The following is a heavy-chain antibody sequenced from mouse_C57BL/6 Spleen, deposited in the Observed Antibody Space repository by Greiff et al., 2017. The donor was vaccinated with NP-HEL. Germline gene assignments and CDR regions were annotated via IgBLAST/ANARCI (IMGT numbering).Heavy chain of an antibody. CDR2: IYPGDGDT. J-gene: IGHJ3*01. Sequence: VQLQQSGPELVKPGASVKISCKASGYAFSSSWMNWVKQRPGKGLEWIGRIYPGDGDTNYNGKFKGKATLTADKSSSTAYMQLSSLTSEDSAVYFCASSYYYGSSPWFAYWGQGTLVTVSA. CDR3: ASSYYYGSSPWFAY. D-gene: IGHD1-1*01. V-gene: IGHV1-82*01. CDR1: GYAFSSSW.